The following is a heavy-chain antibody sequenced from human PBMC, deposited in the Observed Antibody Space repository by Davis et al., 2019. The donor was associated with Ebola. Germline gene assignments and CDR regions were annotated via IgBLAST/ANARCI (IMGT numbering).Heavy chain of an antibody. Sequence: SGPTLVKPTQTLSLPCTFSGFSLSTRGMCVSWIRQPPGKALEWLARIDWDDDKYYSTSLKTRLTISKDTSKNQVVLTMPNMDPVDTATYYCARIYLLSSGYYFFDYWGQGTLVTVSS. CDR1: GFSLSTRGMC. CDR2: IDWDDDK. CDR3: ARIYLLSSGYYFFDY. D-gene: IGHD3-22*01. J-gene: IGHJ4*02. V-gene: IGHV2-70*11.